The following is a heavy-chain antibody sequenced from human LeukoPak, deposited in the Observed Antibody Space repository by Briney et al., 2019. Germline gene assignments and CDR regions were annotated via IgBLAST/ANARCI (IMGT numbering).Heavy chain of an antibody. J-gene: IGHJ4*02. CDR2: ISCSGGST. CDR3: AKVNYVIQVPAAN. D-gene: IGHD2-2*01. Sequence: PGGSLRLSCAASGFTFSSYAMSWVRQAPGKGLEGVSAISCSGGSTYYADSVRGRFTISRDNSKNTLYLQMHSLRPEDTPVYYCAKVNYVIQVPAANWGQGTLVTVSS. V-gene: IGHV3-23*01. CDR1: GFTFSSYA.